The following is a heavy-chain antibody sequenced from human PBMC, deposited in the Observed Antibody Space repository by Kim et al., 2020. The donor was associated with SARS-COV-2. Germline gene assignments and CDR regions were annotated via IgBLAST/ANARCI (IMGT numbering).Heavy chain of an antibody. CDR3: AAPKAMTASYYFDY. CDR2: INTNTGNP. D-gene: IGHD5-18*01. V-gene: IGHV7-4-1*02. CDR1: GYTFTSYA. J-gene: IGHJ4*02. Sequence: ASVKVSCKASGYTFTSYAMNWVRQAPGQGLEWMGWINTNTGNPTYAQGFTGRFVFSLDTSVSTAYLQISSLKAEDTAVYYCAAPKAMTASYYFDYWGQGTLDTVSS.